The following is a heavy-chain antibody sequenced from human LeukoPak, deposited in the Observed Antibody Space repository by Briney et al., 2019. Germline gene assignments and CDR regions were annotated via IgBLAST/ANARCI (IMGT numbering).Heavy chain of an antibody. CDR2: IYPGDSDT. CDR1: GYNFTTYW. D-gene: IGHD4-17*01. Sequence: GESLKISCKGSGYNFTTYWIGRVRQMPGKGPEWMGIIYPGDSDTRYSPSFQGQVTISADKSISTAYLQWSSLKASDTAMHYCARRGDTDYGFQHWGQGTLVTVSS. V-gene: IGHV5-51*01. J-gene: IGHJ1*01. CDR3: ARRGDTDYGFQH.